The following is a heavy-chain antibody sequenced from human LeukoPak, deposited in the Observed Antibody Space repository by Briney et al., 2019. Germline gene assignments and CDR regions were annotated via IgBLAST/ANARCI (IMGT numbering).Heavy chain of an antibody. CDR2: INPSGGST. V-gene: IGHV1-46*03. CDR3: ARVTKTGAPPIGI. Sequence: ASVKVSCXASGYTFTSYYMHWVRQAPGQGLEWMGIINPSGGSTSYAQKFQGRVTMTRDTSTSTVYMELSSLRSEDTAVYYCARVTKTGAPPIGIWGQGTMVTVSS. CDR1: GYTFTSYY. J-gene: IGHJ3*02. D-gene: IGHD1-1*01.